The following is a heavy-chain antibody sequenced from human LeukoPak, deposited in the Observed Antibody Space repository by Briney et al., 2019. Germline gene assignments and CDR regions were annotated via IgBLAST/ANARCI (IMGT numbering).Heavy chain of an antibody. J-gene: IGHJ4*02. Sequence: SETLSPTCTVSGDSISSLHWSWIRQPPGKRLEWIGSTYNSGSTNYNPSLKSRVTISVDTSKNQLSLKLSSVTAADTAMYYCAGGLQWLAHDCWGQGTLVTVSS. D-gene: IGHD6-19*01. CDR2: TYNSGST. CDR1: GDSISSLH. V-gene: IGHV4-59*08. CDR3: AGGLQWLAHDC.